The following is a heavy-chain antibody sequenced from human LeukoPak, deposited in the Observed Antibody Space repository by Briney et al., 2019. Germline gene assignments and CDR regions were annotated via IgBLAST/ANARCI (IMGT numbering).Heavy chain of an antibody. Sequence: ASVEVSCKASGYTFTGYYMHWVRQAPGQGLEWVGWINPNSGGTNYAQKLQGRVTMTTDTSTSTAYMELRSLRSDDTAVYYCARGAAYCGGDCSTPIDYWGQGTLVTVSS. V-gene: IGHV1-2*02. J-gene: IGHJ4*02. D-gene: IGHD2-21*02. CDR1: GYTFTGYY. CDR2: INPNSGGT. CDR3: ARGAAYCGGDCSTPIDY.